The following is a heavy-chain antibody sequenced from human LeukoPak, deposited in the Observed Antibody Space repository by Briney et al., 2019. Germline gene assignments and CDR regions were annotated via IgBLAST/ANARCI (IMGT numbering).Heavy chain of an antibody. Sequence: GGSLRLSCAASGFTFSSYGMHWVRRAPGKELEWVACIRYDGSNKYYADSVKGRFTISRDNSKNTLYLQMNSLRAEDTAVYYCAKVDIVVVPAANTLGYWGQGTLVTVSS. V-gene: IGHV3-30*02. D-gene: IGHD2-2*01. CDR3: AKVDIVVVPAANTLGY. CDR2: IRYDGSNK. CDR1: GFTFSSYG. J-gene: IGHJ4*02.